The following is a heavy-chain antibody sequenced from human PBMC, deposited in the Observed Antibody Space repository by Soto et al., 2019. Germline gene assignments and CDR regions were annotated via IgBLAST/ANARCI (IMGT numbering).Heavy chain of an antibody. V-gene: IGHV1-46*01. CDR2: INPSGGST. Sequence: ASVKVSCKASGYTFTSYYMHWVRQAPGQGLEWMGIINPSGGSTSYAQKFQGRVTMTRDTSTSTVYMELSSVRSEDTAVYYCARFYGSGSYYKTNWFDPWGQGTLVTVSS. J-gene: IGHJ5*02. CDR3: ARFYGSGSYYKTNWFDP. D-gene: IGHD3-10*01. CDR1: GYTFTSYY.